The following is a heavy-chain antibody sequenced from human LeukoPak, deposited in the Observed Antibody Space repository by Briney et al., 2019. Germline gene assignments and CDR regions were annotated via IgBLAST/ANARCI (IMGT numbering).Heavy chain of an antibody. Sequence: GASVKVSCKASGYTFTSYGISWVRQAPGQGLEWMGWIRVYNGNTNYAQKFKDRVTMTTDTSTNTAYMELRSLGSDDTAVYYCARGGSRVTTINILDYWGQGTLVTVSS. CDR1: GYTFTSYG. J-gene: IGHJ4*02. CDR3: ARGGSRVTTINILDY. D-gene: IGHD5-24*01. CDR2: IRVYNGNT. V-gene: IGHV1-18*01.